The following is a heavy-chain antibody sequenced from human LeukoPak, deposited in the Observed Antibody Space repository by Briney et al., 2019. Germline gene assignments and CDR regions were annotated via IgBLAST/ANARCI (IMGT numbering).Heavy chain of an antibody. CDR2: IRYDGSNK. CDR1: GFTFSSYG. V-gene: IGHV3-30*02. Sequence: GGSLRLSCAASGFTFSSYGMHWVRQAPGKGLEWVAFIRYDGSNKYYADSVKGRFTISRDNSKNTLYLQMNSLRAEDTAVYYCAKDEALKQWLVLTFDYWGQGTLVTVSS. J-gene: IGHJ4*02. D-gene: IGHD6-19*01. CDR3: AKDEALKQWLVLTFDY.